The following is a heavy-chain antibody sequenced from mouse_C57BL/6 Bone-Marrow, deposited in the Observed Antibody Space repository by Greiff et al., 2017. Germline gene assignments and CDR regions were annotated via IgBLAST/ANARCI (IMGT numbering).Heavy chain of an antibody. CDR2: IYPGDGDT. CDR3: ARRQYYGSSPVYFDY. D-gene: IGHD1-1*01. Sequence: VQLQQSGPELVKPGASVKISCKASGYAFSSSWMNWVKQRPGKGLEWIGRIYPGDGDTNYNGKFKGKATLTADKSSSTAYMQLSSLTSEDSAVYFCARRQYYGSSPVYFDYWGQGTTLTVSS. J-gene: IGHJ2*01. CDR1: GYAFSSSW. V-gene: IGHV1-82*01.